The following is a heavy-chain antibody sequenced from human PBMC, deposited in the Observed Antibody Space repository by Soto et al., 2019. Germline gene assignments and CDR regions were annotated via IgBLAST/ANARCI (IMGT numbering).Heavy chain of an antibody. D-gene: IGHD3-3*01. CDR2: IKQDGSEK. CDR1: GFTFSSYW. CDR3: ARAPLFWSGYYRGAFDI. Sequence: GGSLRLSCAASGFTFSSYWMSWVRQAPGKGLEWVANIKQDGSEKYYVDSVKGRFTISSDNAKNSLYLQMNSLRAEDTAVYYCARAPLFWSGYYRGAFDIWGQGTMVTVSS. V-gene: IGHV3-7*01. J-gene: IGHJ3*02.